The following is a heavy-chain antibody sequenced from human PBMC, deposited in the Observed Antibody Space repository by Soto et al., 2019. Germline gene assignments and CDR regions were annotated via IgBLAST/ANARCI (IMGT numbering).Heavy chain of an antibody. CDR3: ATAYSSGSGRQIRTGYYYYGMDV. CDR2: FDTEDGET. CDR1: GYTLTELS. D-gene: IGHD6-19*01. Sequence: QVQLVQSGAEVKKPGASVKVSCKVSGYTLTELSMHWVRLAPGKGLEWMGGFDTEDGETIYAQKFQGRVTMTEDTSTDTAYMELSSLRSEDTAVYYCATAYSSGSGRQIRTGYYYYGMDVWGQGTTVTVSS. V-gene: IGHV1-24*01. J-gene: IGHJ6*02.